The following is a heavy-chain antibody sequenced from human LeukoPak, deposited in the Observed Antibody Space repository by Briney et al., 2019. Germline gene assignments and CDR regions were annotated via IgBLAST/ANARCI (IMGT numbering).Heavy chain of an antibody. J-gene: IGHJ4*02. CDR3: AGGDYHGSESYANY. CDR1: GGSFSGQY. V-gene: IGHV4-34*01. D-gene: IGHD3-10*01. CDR2: INHSGSI. Sequence: PSEALSLTCAVYGGSFSGQYWGWIRQPPGKGLEWIGEINHSGSISYNASLKSRVTISLDTSKNQFSLNLRSVTAADTAVYYCAGGDYHGSESYANYWGQGTLVTLSS.